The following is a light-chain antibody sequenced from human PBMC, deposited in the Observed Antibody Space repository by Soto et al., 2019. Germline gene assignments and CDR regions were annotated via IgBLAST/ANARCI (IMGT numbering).Light chain of an antibody. V-gene: IGKV1-33*01. J-gene: IGKJ4*01. CDR2: DAS. CDR1: HDITNY. Sequence: DIQMTQSPSSLSASAGARVTITCQASHDITNYLNWYQQKPGKAPNLLIYDASNLQTGVPSRFSGSGSGTYFTFTISSLQPEDVATYYCQQYDDLPLTCGGGTKVEIK. CDR3: QQYDDLPLT.